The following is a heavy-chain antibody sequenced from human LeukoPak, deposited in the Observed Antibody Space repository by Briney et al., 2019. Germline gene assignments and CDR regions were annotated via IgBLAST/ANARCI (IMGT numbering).Heavy chain of an antibody. CDR3: ARDQTVDNWFDP. Sequence: SETLSLTCAVSGYSITSGYYWGWIRQPPGKGLEWIGSIYHSGSTHYNPSLKSRVTISVDTSKNQFSLKLTSVTAADTAVYYCARDQTVDNWFDPWGQGTLVTVSS. CDR2: IYHSGST. D-gene: IGHD1-14*01. CDR1: GYSITSGYY. V-gene: IGHV4-38-2*02. J-gene: IGHJ5*02.